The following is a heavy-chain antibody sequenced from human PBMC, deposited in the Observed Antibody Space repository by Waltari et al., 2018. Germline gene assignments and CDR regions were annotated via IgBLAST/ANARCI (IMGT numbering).Heavy chain of an antibody. Sequence: QVQLQESGPGLVKPSQTLSLTCTVSGGSISSGGYFWSWIRQHPGKGLEWLGSLYYSGSTYDHPSLKSRLTISIDTSKNQFSLTVSSVTAADTAIYYCARVPEYCSSPTSCYGGGWFDPWGQGTLVTVSS. V-gene: IGHV4-31*03. D-gene: IGHD2-2*01. CDR2: LYYSGST. J-gene: IGHJ5*02. CDR1: GGSISSGGYF. CDR3: ARVPEYCSSPTSCYGGGWFDP.